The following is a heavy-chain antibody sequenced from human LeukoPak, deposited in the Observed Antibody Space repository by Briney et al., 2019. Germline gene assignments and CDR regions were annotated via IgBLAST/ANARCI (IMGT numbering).Heavy chain of an antibody. D-gene: IGHD6-19*01. CDR1: GGSISSSSYY. V-gene: IGHV4-39*01. CDR3: ASNQWPNWYFDL. Sequence: PSETLSLTCTVSGGSISSSSYYWGWIRQPPGKGLEWIGSIYYSGSTYYNPSLKSRVTISVDTSKNQFSLKLSSVTAADTAVYYCASNQWPNWYFDLWGRGTLVTVSS. CDR2: IYYSGST. J-gene: IGHJ2*01.